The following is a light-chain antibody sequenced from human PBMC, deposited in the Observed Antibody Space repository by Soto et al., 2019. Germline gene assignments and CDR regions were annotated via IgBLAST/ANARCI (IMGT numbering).Light chain of an antibody. CDR1: QSVTSNY. V-gene: IGKV3-20*01. CDR3: QQYGSSPLT. CDR2: GAS. J-gene: IGKJ4*01. Sequence: EIVLTQPPGTLSLSPGERATLSCRASQSVTSNYLAWYQQKPGQAPRLLIYGASSRATGIPDRFSGSGSGTDFSLTISXLEPEDFAVYYCQQYGSSPLTFGGGTKV.